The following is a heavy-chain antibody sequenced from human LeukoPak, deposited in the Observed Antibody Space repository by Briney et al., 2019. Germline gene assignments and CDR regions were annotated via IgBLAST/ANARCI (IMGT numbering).Heavy chain of an antibody. V-gene: IGHV4-61*02. Sequence: SQTLSLTCTVSGGSITNLNFYWTWIRQPAGKRLEWIGRIYTSGGTNYNPSLKSRVTMSVDKSNNQISLKLASLTAADTALYYCAGRGSSSGTFDIWGPGTFVTVSS. CDR1: GGSITNLNFY. D-gene: IGHD2-2*01. J-gene: IGHJ3*02. CDR2: IYTSGGT. CDR3: AGRGSSSGTFDI.